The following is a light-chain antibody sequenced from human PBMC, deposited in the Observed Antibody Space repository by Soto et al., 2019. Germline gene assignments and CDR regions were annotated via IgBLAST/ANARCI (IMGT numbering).Light chain of an antibody. V-gene: IGKV3-15*01. CDR3: QQYNNWPLT. Sequence: ERVMTQSPATLSVSPGERATLSCRASQSVGSNLAWYQQKPGQAPRLLIYATSTRATAIPARFSGSGSETDFTLTISSVQSADSAIYYCQQYNNWPLTFGGGTKVEIK. CDR2: ATS. CDR1: QSVGSN. J-gene: IGKJ4*01.